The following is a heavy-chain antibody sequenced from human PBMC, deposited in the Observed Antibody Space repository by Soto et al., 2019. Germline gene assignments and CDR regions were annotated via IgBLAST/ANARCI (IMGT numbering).Heavy chain of an antibody. V-gene: IGHV4-59*01. Sequence: QVQLQESDPGLVKPSETLSVTCTVSGGSINRYYWSWIRQPPGKGLEWIGYIYYSGSTNYNPSLKSRVSISVDTSKNQFSLKLSSATATDTAVYYCASVYYDILTGFYSDYWGQGNMVTVSS. J-gene: IGHJ4*02. CDR1: GGSINRYY. D-gene: IGHD3-9*01. CDR3: ASVYYDILTGFYSDY. CDR2: IYYSGST.